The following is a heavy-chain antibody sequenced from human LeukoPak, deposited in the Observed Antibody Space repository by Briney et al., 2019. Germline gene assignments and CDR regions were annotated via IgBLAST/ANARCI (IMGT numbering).Heavy chain of an antibody. CDR1: GFTFSSYG. V-gene: IGHV3-33*06. D-gene: IGHD2-21*02. CDR2: IWYDGSNK. Sequence: GRSLRLSCAASGFTFSSYGMHWVRQAPGKGLEWVAVIWYDGSNKYYADSVKGRFTISRDNSKNTLYLQMNSLRAEDTAVYYCAKRGLGDREAFDIWGQGTMVTVSS. J-gene: IGHJ3*02. CDR3: AKRGLGDREAFDI.